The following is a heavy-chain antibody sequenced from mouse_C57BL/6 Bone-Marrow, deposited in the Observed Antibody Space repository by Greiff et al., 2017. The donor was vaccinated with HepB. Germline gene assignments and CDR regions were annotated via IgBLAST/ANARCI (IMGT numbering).Heavy chain of an antibody. J-gene: IGHJ2*01. Sequence: LQQSGAELARPGASVKLSCKAFGYTFTSYGISWVKQRTGQGLEWIGEIYPRSGNTYYNEKFKGKATLTADKPSSTAYMELRSLTSEDSAVYFCARSSTFYSNSYYFDDWGQGTTLTVSS. V-gene: IGHV1-81*01. CDR3: ARSSTFYSNSYYFDD. CDR1: GYTFTSYG. CDR2: IYPRSGNT. D-gene: IGHD2-5*01.